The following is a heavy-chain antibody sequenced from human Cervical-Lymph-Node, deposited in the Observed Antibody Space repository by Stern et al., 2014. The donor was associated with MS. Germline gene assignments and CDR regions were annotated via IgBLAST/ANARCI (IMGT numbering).Heavy chain of an antibody. Sequence: EVQLVQSGTVVKKPGESLRISCKGSGYGFTNYWINWVRQMPGKGLEWMGRIYPHDAYTNYSLSFQGRVTISVDKSISTAYLQWSSLQTSDTAVYFCAREVDSGHWGQGTLVTVSS. CDR1: GYGFTNYW. CDR3: AREVDSGH. CDR2: IYPHDAYT. V-gene: IGHV5-10-1*03. D-gene: IGHD5-12*01. J-gene: IGHJ4*02.